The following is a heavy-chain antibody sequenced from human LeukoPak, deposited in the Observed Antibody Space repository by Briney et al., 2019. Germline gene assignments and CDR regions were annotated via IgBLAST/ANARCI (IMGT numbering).Heavy chain of an antibody. J-gene: IGHJ2*01. D-gene: IGHD1-26*01. Sequence: PGGSLRLSCAASGVTLSSDAMIWARQARWKGLEWVSGISSSGSGGNTYYADSVKGRLTISRDSSKNTLFLHMNTLRAEDTAIYYCAKDRTVGASYWYFDLWGRGTLVTVSS. CDR1: GVTLSSDA. V-gene: IGHV3-23*01. CDR2: ISSSGSGGNT. CDR3: AKDRTVGASYWYFDL.